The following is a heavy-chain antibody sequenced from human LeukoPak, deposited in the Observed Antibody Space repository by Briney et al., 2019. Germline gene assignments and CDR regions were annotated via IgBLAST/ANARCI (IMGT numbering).Heavy chain of an antibody. Sequence: ASVKVSCKASGYTFTGYYIHWVRQAPGQGLECMGWINSNSGGTNYAQKFQGRVTMTRDTSTSTVYMELSRLRSDDTAVYYCARDGVSLDCWSQGTLVTVSS. CDR1: GYTFTGYY. CDR3: ARDGVSLDC. CDR2: INSNSGGT. J-gene: IGHJ4*02. D-gene: IGHD2-8*01. V-gene: IGHV1-2*02.